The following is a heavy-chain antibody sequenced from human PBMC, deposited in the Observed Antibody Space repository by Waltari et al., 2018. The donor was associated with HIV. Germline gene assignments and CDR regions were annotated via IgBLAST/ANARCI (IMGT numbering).Heavy chain of an antibody. CDR2: VIPIFGTA. Sequence: QVQLVQSGAEVKKPGSSVKVSCKASGGTFRSYAIRWVRQAPGQGLEWMGGVIPIFGTANYAQKFQGRVTITADESTSTAYMELSSLRSEDTAVYYCASSGSPGIVVPDYWGQGTLVTVSS. CDR1: GGTFRSYA. J-gene: IGHJ4*02. V-gene: IGHV1-69*13. D-gene: IGHD2-2*01. CDR3: ASSGSPGIVVPDY.